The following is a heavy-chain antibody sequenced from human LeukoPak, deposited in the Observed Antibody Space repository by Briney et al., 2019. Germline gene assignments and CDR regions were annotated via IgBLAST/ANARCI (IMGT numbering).Heavy chain of an antibody. CDR2: IYYSGSI. V-gene: IGHV4-39*01. CDR1: GGSISSSSYY. Sequence: SETLSLTCTVSGGSISSSSYYGGWIRQPPGKGLEWIGSIYYSGSIYYNPSLKRRVTISVDTSKNQFSLKLSSVTAAGTAVYYCARRWYYGSGSLPTPFDYWGQGTLVTVSS. CDR3: ARRWYYGSGSLPTPFDY. D-gene: IGHD3-10*01. J-gene: IGHJ4*02.